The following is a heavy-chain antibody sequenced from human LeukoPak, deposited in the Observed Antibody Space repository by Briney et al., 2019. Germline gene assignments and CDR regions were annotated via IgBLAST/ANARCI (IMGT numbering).Heavy chain of an antibody. Sequence: KTGGSLRLSCAASGFTFDDYAMHWVRQAPGKGLEWVSGISWNSGSIGYADSVKGRFTISRDNAKNSLYLQMNSLRAEDTALYYCAKDKISYSSGLLDVWGKGTTVTISS. D-gene: IGHD6-19*01. J-gene: IGHJ6*04. CDR3: AKDKISYSSGLLDV. CDR1: GFTFDDYA. CDR2: ISWNSGSI. V-gene: IGHV3-9*01.